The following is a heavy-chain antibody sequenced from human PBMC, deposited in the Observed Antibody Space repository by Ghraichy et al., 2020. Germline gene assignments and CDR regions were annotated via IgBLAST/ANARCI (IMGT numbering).Heavy chain of an antibody. CDR1: GYTFTSYY. CDR3: ASGYMRVATINSLYYYYGMDV. Sequence: ASVKVSCKASGYTFTSYYMHWVRQAPGQGLEWMGIINPSGGSTSYAQKFQGRVTMTRDTSTSTVYMELSSLRSEDTAVYYCASGYMRVATINSLYYYYGMDVWGQGTTVTVSS. V-gene: IGHV1-46*01. D-gene: IGHD5-12*01. CDR2: INPSGGST. J-gene: IGHJ6*02.